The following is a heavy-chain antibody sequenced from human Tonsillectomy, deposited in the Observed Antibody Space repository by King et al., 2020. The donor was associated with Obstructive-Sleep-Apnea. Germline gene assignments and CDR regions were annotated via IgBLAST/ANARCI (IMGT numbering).Heavy chain of an antibody. V-gene: IGHV3-30*04. D-gene: IGHD3-3*01. CDR3: ARDRKVFGMSLIDGSSVFFAMDV. J-gene: IGHJ6*02. CDR2: ISYDGGKK. CDR1: GFTFSNYA. Sequence: VQLVESGGGVVQPGRSLRLSCAASGFTFSNYAMHWVRQAPGKGLEWVAVISYDGGKKYYADSVKGRFTVSRDNSKNTVYLQMNSLRSEDTAVYYCARDRKVFGMSLIDGSSVFFAMDVWGQGTTVTVSS.